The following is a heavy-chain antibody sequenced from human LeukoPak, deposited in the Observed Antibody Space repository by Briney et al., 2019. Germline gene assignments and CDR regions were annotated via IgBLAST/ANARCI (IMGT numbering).Heavy chain of an antibody. D-gene: IGHD5-24*01. Sequence: RPGGSLSLSWPASGFTFSSDGVSWVRQAPGKGMGWVAVISNDGSNKNYADSVTGRLTITIDNSNNTLYLQMHSLRAEATAVDYCARGARKGDGYGGFFDYWGQGTLVTVSS. CDR3: ARGARKGDGYGGFFDY. CDR1: GFTFSSDG. CDR2: ISNDGSNK. J-gene: IGHJ4*02. V-gene: IGHV3-30*03.